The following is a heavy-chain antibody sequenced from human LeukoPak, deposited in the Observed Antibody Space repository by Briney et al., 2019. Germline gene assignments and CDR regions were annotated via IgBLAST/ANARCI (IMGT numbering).Heavy chain of an antibody. D-gene: IGHD2-21*01. CDR2: IYHSGST. CDR3: ARRMTILWWPFDY. V-gene: IGHV4-38-2*01. Sequence: SETLSLTCAVSGYSISSGYYWGWIRQPPGKGLEWIGSIYHSGSTYYNPSLKSRVTISVDTSKNRFSLKLSSVTAADTAVYYCARRMTILWWPFDYWGQGTLVTVSS. J-gene: IGHJ4*02. CDR1: GYSISSGYY.